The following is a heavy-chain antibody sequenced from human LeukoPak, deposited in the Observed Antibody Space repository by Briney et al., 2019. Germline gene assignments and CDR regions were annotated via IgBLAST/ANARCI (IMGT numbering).Heavy chain of an antibody. Sequence: ASVKVSCKASGYTFTSYGISWVRQAPGQGLEWMGWISAYNGNTNYAQKLQGRVTMTTDTSTSTAYMELRSLRSDDTAVYYCARRRYAHPLYYYYMDVWGKGTTVTVSS. J-gene: IGHJ6*03. CDR2: ISAYNGNT. V-gene: IGHV1-18*01. CDR1: GYTFTSYG. CDR3: ARRRYAHPLYYYYMDV. D-gene: IGHD3-16*01.